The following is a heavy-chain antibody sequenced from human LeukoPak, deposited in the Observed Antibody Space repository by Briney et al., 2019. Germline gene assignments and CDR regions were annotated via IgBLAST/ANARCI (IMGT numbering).Heavy chain of an antibody. CDR2: ISYSGNT. D-gene: IGHD1-1*01. CDR3: ARRRNWNDVLDY. V-gene: IGHV4-34*01. CDR1: GGSFSGYY. J-gene: IGHJ4*01. Sequence: SETLSLTCAVYGGSFSGYYWSWIRQPPGKGLEWIGEISYSGNTNYNPSLESRVTISLDTSKNQFSLKLNSMTAADTAVYYCARRRNWNDVLDYWGRGTLVTVSS.